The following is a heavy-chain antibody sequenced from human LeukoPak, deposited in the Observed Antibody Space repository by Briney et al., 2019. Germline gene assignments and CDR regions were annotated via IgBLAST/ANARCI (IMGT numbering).Heavy chain of an antibody. J-gene: IGHJ6*03. CDR3: AREWALPGAYYMDV. CDR1: GFTFSTYW. D-gene: IGHD7-27*01. CDR2: ISSDGRNT. V-gene: IGHV3-74*01. Sequence: PGGSLRLSCAASGFTFSTYWMHWAGQAPGKGLGWVSRISSDGRNTIYADSVKGRFTISRDSANNTLFLQMNSLRGDDTAVYYCAREWALPGAYYMDVWGKGTTVTVSS.